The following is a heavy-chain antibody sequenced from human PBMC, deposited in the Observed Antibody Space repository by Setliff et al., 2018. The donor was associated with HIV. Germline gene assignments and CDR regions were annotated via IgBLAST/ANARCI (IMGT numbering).Heavy chain of an antibody. V-gene: IGHV1-46*01. J-gene: IGHJ3*02. CDR2: INPSGGST. Sequence: VKVSCKASGYTFTSFYLHWVRQAPGQGLEWMGIINPSGGSTYYAQKFQGRVTMPWDTSTSTVYMELSSLRSEDTAVYYCARAPYYDRSGYPGANDAFDIWGQGTMVTVSS. D-gene: IGHD3-22*01. CDR1: GYTFTSFY. CDR3: ARAPYYDRSGYPGANDAFDI.